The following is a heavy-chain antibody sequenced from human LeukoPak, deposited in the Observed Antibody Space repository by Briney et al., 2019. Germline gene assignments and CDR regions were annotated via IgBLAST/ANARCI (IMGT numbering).Heavy chain of an antibody. Sequence: KASQTLSLTCTVSGDSISSGGYYWSWIRQPPGKGLEWIGYIYHSGSTYYNPSLKSRVTISVDRSKNQFSLKLSSVTAADTAVYYCARTPSSSTSGHNWFDPWGQGTLVTVSS. D-gene: IGHD2-2*01. CDR3: ARTPSSSTSGHNWFDP. CDR1: GDSISSGGYY. CDR2: IYHSGST. J-gene: IGHJ5*02. V-gene: IGHV4-30-2*01.